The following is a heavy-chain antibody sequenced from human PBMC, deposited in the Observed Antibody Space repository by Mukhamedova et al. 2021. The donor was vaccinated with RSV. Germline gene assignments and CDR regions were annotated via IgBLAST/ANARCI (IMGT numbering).Heavy chain of an antibody. V-gene: IGHV3-30-3*01. J-gene: IGHJ4*02. D-gene: IGHD5-18*01. Sequence: SYAMHWVRQAPGKGLEWVAVISYDGSNKYYADSVKGRFTISRDNSKNTLYLQMNSLRAEDTAVYYCDSAWIQVWFRDYWGQGTLV. CDR1: SYA. CDR3: DSAWIQVWFRDY. CDR2: ISYDGSNK.